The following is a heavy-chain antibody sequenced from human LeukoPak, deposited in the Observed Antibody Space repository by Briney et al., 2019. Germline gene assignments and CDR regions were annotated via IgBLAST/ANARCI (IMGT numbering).Heavy chain of an antibody. CDR2: TYYSGSA. J-gene: IGHJ4*02. Sequence: PSETLSLTCTVSGGSISSYYWSWIRQPPGKGLEWIGYTYYSGSANYNPSLKSRVTMSVDTSKNQFSLKLSSVTAADTAVYYCARDRYALTFDYWGQGTLVTVSS. CDR3: ARDRYALTFDY. CDR1: GGSISSYY. V-gene: IGHV4-59*01. D-gene: IGHD3-16*01.